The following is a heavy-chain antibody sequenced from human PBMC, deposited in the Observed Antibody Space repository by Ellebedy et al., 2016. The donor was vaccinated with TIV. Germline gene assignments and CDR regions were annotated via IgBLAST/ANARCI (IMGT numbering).Heavy chain of an antibody. V-gene: IGHV3-53*01. CDR3: ASSPSQGY. J-gene: IGHJ4*02. CDR2: IYSGGNT. Sequence: GESLKISCAASGFTVSNNYMRWVRQAPGKGLEWASVIYSGGNTFYAESVKGRFTISRDSSQNTLYLQMDSLRAEDTAVYYCASSPSQGYWGQGTLVTVSS. CDR1: GFTVSNNY.